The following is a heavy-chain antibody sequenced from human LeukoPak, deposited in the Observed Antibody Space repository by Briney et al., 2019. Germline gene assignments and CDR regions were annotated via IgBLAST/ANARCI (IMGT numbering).Heavy chain of an antibody. D-gene: IGHD3-10*01. CDR3: SRGGSAYGLAS. J-gene: IGHJ4*02. CDR1: GGSISPYY. CDR2: IYYSGST. Sequence: PSETLSLTCTVSGGSISPYYWSWIRQPPGKGLEWIGSIYYSGSTNYNPSLKSRVTISVDASKNQFSLKVTSVTAADTAIYYCSRGGSAYGLASWGQGTLLTVSS. V-gene: IGHV4-59*01.